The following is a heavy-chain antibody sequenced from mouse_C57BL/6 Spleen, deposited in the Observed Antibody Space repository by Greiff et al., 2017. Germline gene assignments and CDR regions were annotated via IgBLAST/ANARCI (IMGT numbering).Heavy chain of an antibody. D-gene: IGHD1-1*01. J-gene: IGHJ4*01. V-gene: IGHV1-53*01. CDR2: INPSNGGT. CDR1: GYTFTSYW. CDR3: ARESNSTVVSSHDYAKDY. Sequence: QVQLQQPGTELVKPGASVKMSCKASGYTFTSYWMPWVKQRPGQGLEWIGNINPSNGGTNYNEKFKSKATLTVDKSSSTAYMQLNSLTSEDSAVYYCARESNSTVVSSHDYAKDYWGQGTTVTVSS.